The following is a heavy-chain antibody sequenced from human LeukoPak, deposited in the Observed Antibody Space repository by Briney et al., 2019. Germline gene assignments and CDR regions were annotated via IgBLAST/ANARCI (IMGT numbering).Heavy chain of an antibody. Sequence: GGSLRLSCAASGFTFDDYGMSWVRQAPGKGLEWVSGINWNGGSTGYADSVKGRFTISRDNAKNSLYLQMNSLRAEDTALYYCARRAVAGRYYYYYMDVWGKGTTVTVCS. CDR2: INWNGGST. CDR1: GFTFDDYG. J-gene: IGHJ6*03. V-gene: IGHV3-20*04. D-gene: IGHD6-19*01. CDR3: ARRAVAGRYYYYYMDV.